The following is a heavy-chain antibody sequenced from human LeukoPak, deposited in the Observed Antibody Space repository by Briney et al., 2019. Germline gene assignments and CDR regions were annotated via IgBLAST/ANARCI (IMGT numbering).Heavy chain of an antibody. CDR2: IIPIFGTA. CDR1: GYTFTSYG. Sequence: ASVRVSCKASGYTFTSYGITWVRQAPGQGLEWMGGIIPIFGTANYAQKFQGRVTITADESTSTAYMELSSLRSEDTAVYYCARGLRFLEWDLDYWGQGTLVTVSS. J-gene: IGHJ4*02. CDR3: ARGLRFLEWDLDY. V-gene: IGHV1-69*13. D-gene: IGHD3-3*01.